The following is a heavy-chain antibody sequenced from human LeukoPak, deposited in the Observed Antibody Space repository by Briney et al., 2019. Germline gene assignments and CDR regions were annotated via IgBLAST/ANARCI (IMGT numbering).Heavy chain of an antibody. V-gene: IGHV4-34*01. J-gene: IGHJ6*04. CDR1: GGSFSGYY. Sequence: PSETLSLTCAVYGGSFSGYYWSWIRQPPGKGLEWIGGINHSGSTNYNPSLKSRVTISVGTSKNQFSLKLSSVTAADTAVYYCARVPYGSGSYYRYYYYGMDVWGKGTTVTVSS. CDR3: ARVPYGSGSYYRYYYYGMDV. D-gene: IGHD3-10*01. CDR2: INHSGST.